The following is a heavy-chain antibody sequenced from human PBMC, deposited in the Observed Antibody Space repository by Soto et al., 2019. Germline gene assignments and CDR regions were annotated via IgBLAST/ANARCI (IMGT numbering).Heavy chain of an antibody. D-gene: IGHD2-2*01. CDR3: ARGRRYCTTTSCYPPALFPYGMDV. V-gene: IGHV1-8*01. Sequence: ASVKVSCKTSGYTFTNYDINWVRQAAGQGLEWMGWINPDSDNTGYAQKFQGGVTMTRDTSISTAYMELNSPRSEDTAVYCCARGRRYCTTTSCYPPALFPYGMDVWGQGTTVTVSS. J-gene: IGHJ6*02. CDR2: INPDSDNT. CDR1: GYTFTNYD.